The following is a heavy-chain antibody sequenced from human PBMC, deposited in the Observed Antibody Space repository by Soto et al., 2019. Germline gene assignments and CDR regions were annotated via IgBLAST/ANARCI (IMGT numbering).Heavy chain of an antibody. V-gene: IGHV3-7*01. CDR3: ARDNVVVVAATPYYYYYMDV. CDR1: GFTFSSYW. CDR2: IKQDGSEK. J-gene: IGHJ6*03. Sequence: GGSLRLSCAASGFTFSSYWMSWVRQAPGKGLEWVANIKQDGSEKNYVDTVKGRFTISRDNAKNSLYLQMNSLRAEDTAVYFCARDNVVVVAATPYYYYYMDVWGKGTTVTVSS. D-gene: IGHD2-15*01.